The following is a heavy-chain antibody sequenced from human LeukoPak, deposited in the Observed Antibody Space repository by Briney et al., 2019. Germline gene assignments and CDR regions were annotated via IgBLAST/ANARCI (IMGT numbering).Heavy chain of an antibody. Sequence: SETLSLTCAVYGGSFSGYYWSWIRQPPGKGLVWIGEINHSGSTNYNPSLKSRVTISVDTSKNQFSLKLSSVTAADTAVYYCARANGETGPWGQGTLVTVSS. V-gene: IGHV4-34*01. CDR3: ARANGETGP. D-gene: IGHD3-10*01. CDR1: GGSFSGYY. CDR2: INHSGST. J-gene: IGHJ5*02.